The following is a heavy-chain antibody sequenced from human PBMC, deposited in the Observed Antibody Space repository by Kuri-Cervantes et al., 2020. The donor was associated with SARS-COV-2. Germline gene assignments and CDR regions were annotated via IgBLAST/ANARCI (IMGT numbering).Heavy chain of an antibody. CDR3: ARSTPFRRLVVISQGGAFDI. V-gene: IGHV4-4*02. CDR2: IYHNGNT. Sequence: SETLSLTCDVSGDSMNNGNWWTWVRQTPGKGLEWIGEIYHNGNTNYNPSLKSRVTISVDESKNQFSLKLNSVTAADTAVYYCARSTPFRRLVVISQGGAFDIWGQGTMVIVSS. CDR1: GDSMNNGNW. J-gene: IGHJ3*02. D-gene: IGHD3-22*01.